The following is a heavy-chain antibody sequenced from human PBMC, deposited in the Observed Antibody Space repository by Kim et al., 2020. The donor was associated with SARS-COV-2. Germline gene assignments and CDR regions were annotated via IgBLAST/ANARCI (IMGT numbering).Heavy chain of an antibody. CDR3: ARGPGHGLVVVTADDY. CDR2: ISSSSSYI. D-gene: IGHD2-21*02. Sequence: GGSLRLSCAASGFTFSSYTMNWVRQAPGKGLEWVSSISSSSSYIYYADSVKGRFTISRDNAKNSLYLQMDSLRAEDTAVYYCARGPGHGLVVVTADDYWGERTLVTVSS. CDR1: GFTFSSYT. J-gene: IGHJ4*02. V-gene: IGHV3-21*01.